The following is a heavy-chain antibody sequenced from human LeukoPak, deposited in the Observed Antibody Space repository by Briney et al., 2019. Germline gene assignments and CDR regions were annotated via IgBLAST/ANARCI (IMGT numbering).Heavy chain of an antibody. D-gene: IGHD4-23*01. Sequence: VASVKVSCKASGGTFSSYAISWVRQAPGQGLEWMGGIIPIFGTANYAQKFQGRVTITADESTSTAYVELSSLRSEDTAVYYCARGSVDYGGNTRVTEFDYWGQGTLVTVSS. CDR2: IIPIFGTA. CDR3: ARGSVDYGGNTRVTEFDY. V-gene: IGHV1-69*13. CDR1: GGTFSSYA. J-gene: IGHJ4*02.